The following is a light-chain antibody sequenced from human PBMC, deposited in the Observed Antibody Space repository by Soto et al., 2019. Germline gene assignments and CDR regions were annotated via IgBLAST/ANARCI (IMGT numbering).Light chain of an antibody. V-gene: IGKV3D-7*01. J-gene: IGKJ1*01. CDR1: QSVSSSY. CDR3: QQDYTLPWT. CDR2: GAS. Sequence: EIVMTQSPATLSLSPGERATLSCRASQSVSSSYLSWYQQKPGQAPRLLIYGASTRATGIPARFSGSGSGTDFTLTISSLQPEDFAVYYCQQDYTLPWTFGQGTKVEIK.